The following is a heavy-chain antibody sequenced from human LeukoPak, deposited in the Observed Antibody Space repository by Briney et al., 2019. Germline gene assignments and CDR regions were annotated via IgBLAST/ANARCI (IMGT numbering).Heavy chain of an antibody. D-gene: IGHD3-22*01. CDR1: GFTFSSYA. CDR3: AKESRPQYYYDSSGYTLDY. Sequence: GGSLRLSCAASGFTFSSYAMSWVRQAPGKGLEWVSAISGSGGSTNYADSVKGRFTISRDNSKNTLYLQMNSLRAEDTAVYYCAKESRPQYYYDSSGYTLDYWGQGTLVTVSS. J-gene: IGHJ4*02. V-gene: IGHV3-23*01. CDR2: ISGSGGST.